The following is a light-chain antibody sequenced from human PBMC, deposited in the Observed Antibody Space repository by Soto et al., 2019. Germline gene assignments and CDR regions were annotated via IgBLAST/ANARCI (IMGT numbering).Light chain of an antibody. CDR1: QSLVRHGGNPY. Sequence: DIVVTQSPLSLSVTPGQPASISCKSSQSLVRHGGNPYLYWFLQKPGQPPQLLIYEGSYRFAGVPDRFSGSGSETDFTLRISRVEADDVGVYYCMQGLQPPNTSGQGTKLEIK. CDR3: MQGLQPPNT. V-gene: IGKV2D-29*01. J-gene: IGKJ2*01. CDR2: EGS.